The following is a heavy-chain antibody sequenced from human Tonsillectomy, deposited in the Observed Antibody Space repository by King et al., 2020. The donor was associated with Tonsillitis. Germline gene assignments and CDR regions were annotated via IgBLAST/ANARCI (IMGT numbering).Heavy chain of an antibody. D-gene: IGHD1-26*01. CDR2: IWYDGSNK. CDR1: GFTFSSYG. Sequence: VQLVESGGGVVQPGRSLRLSCAASGFTFSSYGMHWVRQAPGKGLEWVAVIWYDGSNKYYADSVKGRFTISRDNSKNTLYLQMNSLRAEDTAVYYCARFSGSYLSFDYWGQGTLVTVSS. V-gene: IGHV3-33*01. J-gene: IGHJ4*02. CDR3: ARFSGSYLSFDY.